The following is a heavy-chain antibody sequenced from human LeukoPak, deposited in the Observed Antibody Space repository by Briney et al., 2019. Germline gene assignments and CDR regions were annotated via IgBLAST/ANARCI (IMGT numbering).Heavy chain of an antibody. CDR3: ARDWVTGTNDY. Sequence: GRSLRLSCAASGFTFDDYAMHWVRQAPGKGLEWVSGISWNSGSIGYADSVKGRFTISRDNAKNSLYLQMNSLRAEDTAVYYCARDWVTGTNDYWGQGTLVTVSS. CDR2: ISWNSGSI. CDR1: GFTFDDYA. D-gene: IGHD1-7*01. J-gene: IGHJ4*02. V-gene: IGHV3-9*01.